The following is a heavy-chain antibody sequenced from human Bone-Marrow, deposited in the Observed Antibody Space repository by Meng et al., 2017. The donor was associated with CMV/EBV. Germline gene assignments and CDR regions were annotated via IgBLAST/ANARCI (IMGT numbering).Heavy chain of an antibody. CDR1: GYTFTGYY. Sequence: ASVKVSCKASGYTFTGYYMHWVRQAPGQGLEWMGWINPNRGGRNYAQKFQGRVTMTRDTSISTAYMELRSLRSDDTAVYYCASGIVVVPAAIYYYGMDVWGQGITVIVSS. CDR2: INPNRGGR. D-gene: IGHD2-2*02. CDR3: ASGIVVVPAAIYYYGMDV. J-gene: IGHJ6*02. V-gene: IGHV1-2*02.